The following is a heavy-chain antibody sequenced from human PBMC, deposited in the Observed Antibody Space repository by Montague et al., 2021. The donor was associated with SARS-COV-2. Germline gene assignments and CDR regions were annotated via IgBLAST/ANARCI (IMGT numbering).Heavy chain of an antibody. CDR3: ARIPYGILTGPIYGMDV. V-gene: IGHV2-70*11. CDR1: VFSLSTSGMC. Sequence: PALVKPTQTLTLTCTFSVFSLSTSGMCVCWIRQPPGKALEWLARIDWDDDKYYSTSLKTRLTIPKATSKNQVVLTMTNMDPVDTATYYCARIPYGILTGPIYGMDVWGQGTTVTVSS. CDR2: IDWDDDK. J-gene: IGHJ6*02. D-gene: IGHD3-9*01.